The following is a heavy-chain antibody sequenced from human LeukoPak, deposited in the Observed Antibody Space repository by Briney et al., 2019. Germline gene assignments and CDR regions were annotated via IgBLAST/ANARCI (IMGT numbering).Heavy chain of an antibody. CDR2: IYYSGST. CDR1: GGSISSGGYY. J-gene: IGHJ3*02. D-gene: IGHD5-12*01. CDR3: ASRWLQGAFDI. V-gene: IGHV4-31*03. Sequence: SETLSLTCTVSGGSISSGGYYWSWIRQHPGRGLEWIGYIYYSGSTYYNPSLKSRVTISVDTSKNQFSLKLSSVTAADTAVYYCASRWLQGAFDIWGQGTMVTVSS.